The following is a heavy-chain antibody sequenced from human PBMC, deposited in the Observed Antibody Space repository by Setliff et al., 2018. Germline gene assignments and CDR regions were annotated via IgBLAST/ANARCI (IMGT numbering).Heavy chain of an antibody. CDR1: GYSFTSYY. Sequence: GASVKVSCKASGYSFTSYYIHWVRQAPGLGLEWMGWINANTGGTREVQKFQGRVTMTRDTSIDTAYMEVNRLTYDDTAVYYCARVGGYASAWHGIEAFDIWGQGTKVTVSS. J-gene: IGHJ3*02. CDR3: ARVGGYASAWHGIEAFDI. D-gene: IGHD6-19*01. V-gene: IGHV1-2*02. CDR2: INANTGGT.